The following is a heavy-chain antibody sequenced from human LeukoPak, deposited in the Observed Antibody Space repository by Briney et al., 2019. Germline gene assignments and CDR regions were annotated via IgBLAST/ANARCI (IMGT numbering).Heavy chain of an antibody. CDR1: GFTFSSYS. CDR3: ARGGWAAMSWFDP. D-gene: IGHD6-19*01. CDR2: ISSSSYI. Sequence: GGSLRLSCAASGFTFSSYSMNWVRQAPGKGLEWVSSISSSSYIYYADSVKGRFTISRDNAKSSLYLQMNSLRAEDTAVYYCARGGWAAMSWFDPWGQGTLVTVSS. V-gene: IGHV3-21*01. J-gene: IGHJ5*02.